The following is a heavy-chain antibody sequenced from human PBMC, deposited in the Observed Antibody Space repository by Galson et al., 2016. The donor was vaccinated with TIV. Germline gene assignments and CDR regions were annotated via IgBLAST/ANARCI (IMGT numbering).Heavy chain of an antibody. CDR2: ISDTDYT. Sequence: LSCAASGLVVSDNFMTWVRQAPGKGLEWVSLISDTDYTQYADSVKGRFTISRDKSRNIVYLHMDRLRVEDTAVYYCVRERRHCGNECFLRYYFGMDVWGQGTTVTVSS. CDR1: GLVVSDNF. CDR3: VRERRHCGNECFLRYYFGMDV. J-gene: IGHJ6*02. D-gene: IGHD2-21*01. V-gene: IGHV3-66*03.